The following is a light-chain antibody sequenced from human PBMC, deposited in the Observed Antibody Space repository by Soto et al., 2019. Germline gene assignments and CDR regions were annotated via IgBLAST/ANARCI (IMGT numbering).Light chain of an antibody. V-gene: IGKV1D-12*01. Sequence: DIQVTQSPSSVSAFVRDRVTITCRASQDIGNWLAWYQQKAGTAPKLLIYAASSLQGGVPSRFSGSGSGTDFNLTISSLQPEYFATYYCQQANSFPPAFGPGTKVDIK. CDR3: QQANSFPPA. CDR2: AAS. CDR1: QDIGNW. J-gene: IGKJ3*01.